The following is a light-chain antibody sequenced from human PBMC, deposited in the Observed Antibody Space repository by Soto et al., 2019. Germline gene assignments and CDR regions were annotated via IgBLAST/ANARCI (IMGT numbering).Light chain of an antibody. V-gene: IGKV1-39*01. CDR1: QSFTIY. CDR3: QQTYTAART. CDR2: GSS. J-gene: IGKJ1*01. Sequence: DIQMTQSPSSLSASVGDRVTITCRAGQSFTIYLNWYPHQPGQAPRLQIYGSSTLQTGVPSRVSGSRSMTHFTLTISDLQPEDFAPCYCQQTYTAARTFGQGAKV.